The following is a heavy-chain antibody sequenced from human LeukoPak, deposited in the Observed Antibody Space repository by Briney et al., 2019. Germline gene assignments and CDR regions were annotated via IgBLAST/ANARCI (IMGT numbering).Heavy chain of an antibody. V-gene: IGHV4-34*01. J-gene: IGHJ4*02. CDR2: INHSGST. CDR3: ARRDILTGYYLDY. Sequence: SETLSLTCAVYGWSFSGYYWSWIRQPPGKGLEWIGEINHSGSTNYNPSLKSRVTISVNTSKNQFSLKLSSVTAADTAVYYCARRDILTGYYLDYWGQGTLVTVSS. CDR1: GWSFSGYY. D-gene: IGHD3-9*01.